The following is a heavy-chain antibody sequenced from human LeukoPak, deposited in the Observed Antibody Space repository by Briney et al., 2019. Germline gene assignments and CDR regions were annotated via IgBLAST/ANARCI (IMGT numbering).Heavy chain of an antibody. V-gene: IGHV3-23*01. CDR2: TSGSGLNT. CDR1: GFMLSDSA. Sequence: AGSLSLSCAASGFMLSDSAMSWVRLAPGKGLEWVSATSGSGLNTYYAESVKGRFTISRDIARNVVYLEMNSLTSDDTAVYYCAKEDTAGAGGGCPIGCYWARPFHFWGQGTLVSVSS. CDR3: AKEDTAGAGGGCPIGCYWARPFHF. D-gene: IGHD2-2*01. J-gene: IGHJ4*02.